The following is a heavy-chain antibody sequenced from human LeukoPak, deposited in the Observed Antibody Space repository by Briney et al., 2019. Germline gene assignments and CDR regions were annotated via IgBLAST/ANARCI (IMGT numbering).Heavy chain of an antibody. CDR3: VRALGDY. CDR2: INTDGTTT. V-gene: IGHV3-74*01. CDR1: GFTFSDHW. J-gene: IGHJ4*01. Sequence: GGSLRLSCAASGFTFSDHWMYWVRQAPGKGLVSVSHINTDGTTTNYADSVKGRFTISRDNAKNTLYLQMNSLRAEDTAVYYCVRALGDYWGQGTLVTVFS. D-gene: IGHD3-16*01.